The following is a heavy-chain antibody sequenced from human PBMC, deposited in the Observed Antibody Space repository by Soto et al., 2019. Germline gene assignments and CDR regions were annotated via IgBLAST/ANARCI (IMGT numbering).Heavy chain of an antibody. CDR1: GFSFGSYA. J-gene: IGHJ4*01. V-gene: IGHV3-21*01. Sequence: GGSLRLSCTASGFSFGSYAMHWVRQTPGKGPEWVSSISSTAYFKDYPDSLRGRFTISRDNDNNSVYLQMVDLRVEDTGVYYCARFHYSDSRWGPGTLVTVSS. CDR2: ISSTAYFK. CDR3: ARFHYSDSR. D-gene: IGHD4-17*01.